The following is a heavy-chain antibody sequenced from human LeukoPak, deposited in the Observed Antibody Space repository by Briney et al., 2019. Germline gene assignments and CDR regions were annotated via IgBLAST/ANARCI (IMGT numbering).Heavy chain of an antibody. V-gene: IGHV1-69*01. CDR1: GGTFSSYA. Sequence: VASVKVSCKASGGTFSSYAISWVRQAPGQGLEWMGGIIPISGTANYAQKFQGRVTITADESTSTAYMELSSLRSEDTAVYYCARSVAQGITIFGVVPNWFDPWGQGTLVTVSS. CDR3: ARSVAQGITIFGVVPNWFDP. D-gene: IGHD3-3*01. J-gene: IGHJ5*02. CDR2: IIPISGTA.